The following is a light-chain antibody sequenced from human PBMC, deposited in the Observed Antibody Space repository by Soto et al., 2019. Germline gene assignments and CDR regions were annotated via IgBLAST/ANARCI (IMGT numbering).Light chain of an antibody. Sequence: DIQMTQSPSSLSAPVGDRVTITCRASQDIANYLNWYQQRPGKAPKLLIYDATNLETGVPSRFSGSRSGTDFTFTISSLQPEDVPTYYCQQYDNLQITFGQGTRLEIK. J-gene: IGKJ5*01. CDR2: DAT. CDR3: QQYDNLQIT. CDR1: QDIANY. V-gene: IGKV1-33*01.